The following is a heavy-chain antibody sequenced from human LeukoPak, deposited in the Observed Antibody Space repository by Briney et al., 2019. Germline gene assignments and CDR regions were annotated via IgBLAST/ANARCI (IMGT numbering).Heavy chain of an antibody. D-gene: IGHD3-9*01. CDR2: ISAYNGNT. V-gene: IGHV1-18*04. Sequence: ASVKVSCKASGYTFTGYYMYWVRQAPGQGLEWMGWISAYNGNTNYAQKLQGGVTMTTDTSTSTAYMELRSLRSDDTAVYYCARLQELIYYDILTGSRYYYYMDVWGKGTTVTVSS. CDR1: GYTFTGYY. J-gene: IGHJ6*03. CDR3: ARLQELIYYDILTGSRYYYYMDV.